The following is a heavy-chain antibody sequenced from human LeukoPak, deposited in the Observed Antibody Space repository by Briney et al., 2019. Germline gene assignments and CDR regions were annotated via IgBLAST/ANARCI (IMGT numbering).Heavy chain of an antibody. D-gene: IGHD3-22*01. V-gene: IGHV1-2*02. CDR2: INPNSGGT. CDR3: ARVTWASSGYYFDY. Sequence: ASVKVSSKASGYIFTGYYMHWVRQAPGQGLEWMGWINPNSGGTNYAQKFQGRVTMTRDTSISTAYMELSRLRSDDTAVYYCARVTWASSGYYFDYWGQGTLVTVSS. J-gene: IGHJ4*02. CDR1: GYIFTGYY.